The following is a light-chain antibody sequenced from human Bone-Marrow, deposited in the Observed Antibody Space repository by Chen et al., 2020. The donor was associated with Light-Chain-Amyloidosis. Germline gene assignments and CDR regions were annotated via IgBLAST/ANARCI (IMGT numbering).Light chain of an antibody. Sequence: EIVMTQSPATLSVCPGERATLSCRASQSVSSNLAWYQQKPGQAPRLLIYGASTRATGIPARFSGSGSGTEFTLTISSLQSEDFAVYYCQQYNNWLLWTFGQGTKVEIK. J-gene: IGKJ1*01. CDR3: QQYNNWLLWT. CDR1: QSVSSN. CDR2: GAS. V-gene: IGKV3-15*01.